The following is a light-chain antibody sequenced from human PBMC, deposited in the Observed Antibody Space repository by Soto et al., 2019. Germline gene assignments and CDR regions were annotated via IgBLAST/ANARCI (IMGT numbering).Light chain of an antibody. CDR2: DAS. Sequence: EIVLTQSPATLSLSPGERATLSCRASQSVSSYLAWYQQKPGQAPRFLIYDASNSATGIPARFSGSGSGTDFTLTISSLEPEDFAVYYCQHRSNWPQLTFGGGTKVEIK. J-gene: IGKJ4*01. V-gene: IGKV3-11*01. CDR3: QHRSNWPQLT. CDR1: QSVSSY.